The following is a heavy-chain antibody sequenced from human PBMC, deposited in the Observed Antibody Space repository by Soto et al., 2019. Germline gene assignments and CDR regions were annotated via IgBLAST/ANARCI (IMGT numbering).Heavy chain of an antibody. CDR2: IRDSGGST. CDR3: AKERTYYYGSGSYHHYGMDV. D-gene: IGHD3-10*01. Sequence: EVQLLESGGGLVQPGGSLRLSCAASGFTFSSYAMSWVRQAPGKGLEWVSSIRDSGGSTQYADSVKGRFTISRDNSKNTLYLQMNSLRAEDTAVYCCAKERTYYYGSGSYHHYGMDVWGQGTTVTVSS. J-gene: IGHJ6*02. CDR1: GFTFSSYA. V-gene: IGHV3-23*01.